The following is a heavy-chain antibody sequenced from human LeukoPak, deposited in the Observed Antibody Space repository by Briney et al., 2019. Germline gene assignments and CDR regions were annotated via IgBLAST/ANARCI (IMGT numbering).Heavy chain of an antibody. D-gene: IGHD3-9*01. CDR3: AKWGDYDVLTGYYVSDY. V-gene: IGHV3-23*01. CDR2: ITGSGGNT. Sequence: GGSLRLSCAASGFTFSNYAMSWGRQAPGKGLEWVSAITGSGGNTYYADSVKGRFTISRDNSKNTVFLQMNSLRAEDTAVYYCAKWGDYDVLTGYYVSDYWGQGTLVTVSS. J-gene: IGHJ4*02. CDR1: GFTFSNYA.